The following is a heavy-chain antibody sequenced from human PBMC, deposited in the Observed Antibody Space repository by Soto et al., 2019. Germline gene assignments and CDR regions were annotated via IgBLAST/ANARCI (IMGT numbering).Heavy chain of an antibody. CDR2: MNPNSGNT. V-gene: IGHV1-8*02. J-gene: IGHJ3*02. CDR3: ARGRGYDFWGGSDAFDI. Sequence: ASVKVSCKASGYTFTSYYMHWVRQAPGQGLEWMGRMNPNSGNTGYAQKFQGRVTMTRNTSISTAYMELSSLRSEDTAVYYCARGRGYDFWGGSDAFDIWGQGTMVTVSS. CDR1: GYTFTSYY. D-gene: IGHD3-3*01.